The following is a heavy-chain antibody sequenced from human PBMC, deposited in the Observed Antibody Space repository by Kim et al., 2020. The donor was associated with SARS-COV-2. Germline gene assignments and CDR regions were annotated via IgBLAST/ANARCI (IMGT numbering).Heavy chain of an antibody. CDR2: ISSSSSYI. D-gene: IGHD3-16*02. Sequence: GGSLRLSCAASGFTFSSYSMNWVRQAPGKGLEWVSSISSSSSYIYYADSVKGRFTISRDNAKNSLYLQMNSLRAEDTAVYYCARVRRAFGGVIVTDGMDVWGQGTTVTVSS. CDR1: GFTFSSYS. CDR3: ARVRRAFGGVIVTDGMDV. V-gene: IGHV3-21*04. J-gene: IGHJ6*02.